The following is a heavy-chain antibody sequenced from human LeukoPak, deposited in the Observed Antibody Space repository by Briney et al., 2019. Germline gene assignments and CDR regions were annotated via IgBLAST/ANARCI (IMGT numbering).Heavy chain of an antibody. V-gene: IGHV3-21*01. CDR2: ISSSSSYI. D-gene: IGHD5-18*01. CDR3: ARDYVDTAMVFDY. CDR1: GFTFSSYS. J-gene: IGHJ4*02. Sequence: GSLRLSCAASGFTFSSYSMNWVRQAPGKGLEWVSSISSSSSYIYYADSVKGRFTISRDNAKNSLYLQMNSLRAEDTAVYYCARDYVDTAMVFDYWGQGTLVTVSS.